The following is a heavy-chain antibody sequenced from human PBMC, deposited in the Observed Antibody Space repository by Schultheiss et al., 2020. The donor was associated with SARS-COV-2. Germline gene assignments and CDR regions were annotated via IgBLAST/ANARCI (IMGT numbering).Heavy chain of an antibody. Sequence: ASVKVSCKASGYTFTSYYMHWVRQAPGQGLEWMGIINPNSGGTNYAQKFQGRVTMTRDTSISTAYMELSRLRAEDTAVYYCARGRIVVPAAMRRSGNIDYWGQGTLVTVSS. J-gene: IGHJ4*02. CDR1: GYTFTSYY. D-gene: IGHD2-2*01. CDR2: INPNSGGT. V-gene: IGHV1-2*02. CDR3: ARGRIVVPAAMRRSGNIDY.